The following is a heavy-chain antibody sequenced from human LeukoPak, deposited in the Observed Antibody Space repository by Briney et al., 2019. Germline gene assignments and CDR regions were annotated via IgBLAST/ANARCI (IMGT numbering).Heavy chain of an antibody. CDR1: GFPFNRHG. D-gene: IGHD5-12*01. J-gene: IGHJ4*02. CDR2: IIGSGGST. CDR3: AKLLNGNTGYEAFDY. Sequence: GGSLRLSCVASGFPFNRHGMTWVRQAPGKGLEWVSAIIGSGGSTYYADSVKGRFTISRDNSKNTLYLQMNSLRVEDTAVYFCAKLLNGNTGYEAFDYWGQGTLVTVSS. V-gene: IGHV3-23*01.